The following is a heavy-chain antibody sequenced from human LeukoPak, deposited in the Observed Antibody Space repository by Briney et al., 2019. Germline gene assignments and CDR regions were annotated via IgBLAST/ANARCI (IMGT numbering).Heavy chain of an antibody. CDR3: AKVRDTRDWYKDAFDI. V-gene: IGHV3-23*01. CDR2: ITGTGGST. CDR1: GFTFTSYA. J-gene: IGHJ3*02. D-gene: IGHD6-19*01. Sequence: GGSLRLSCAASGFTFTSYAMSWVRQAPGKGLEWVSAITGTGGSTYYAASVKGRFTVSRDNSKNTLYLQMSSLRAEDTAMYYCAKVRDTRDWYKDAFDIWGQGTMVTVSS.